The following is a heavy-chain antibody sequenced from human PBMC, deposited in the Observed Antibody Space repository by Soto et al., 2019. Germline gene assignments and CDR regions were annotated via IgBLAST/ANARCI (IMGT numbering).Heavy chain of an antibody. V-gene: IGHV3-21*01. J-gene: IGHJ5*02. D-gene: IGHD3-10*01. CDR1: GFTFSSYS. CDR3: ARDPGVRGGGWFDT. CDR2: ISSSSSYI. Sequence: EVQLVESGGGLVKPGGSLRLSCAASGFTFSSYSMNWVRQAPGKGLEWVSSISSSSSYIYYADSVKGRFTISRDNAKNSLYLQMNSLRAEDTAVYYCARDPGVRGGGWFDTWGQGTLVTVSS.